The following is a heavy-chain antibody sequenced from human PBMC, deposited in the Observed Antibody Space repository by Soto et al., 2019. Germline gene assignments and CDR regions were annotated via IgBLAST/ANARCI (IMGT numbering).Heavy chain of an antibody. CDR3: ARTGIAAAGDDY. J-gene: IGHJ4*02. CDR1: GGSISSYY. D-gene: IGHD6-13*01. V-gene: IGHV4-59*08. CDR2: IYYSGST. Sequence: QVQLQESGPGLVKPSETLSLTCTVSGGSISSYYWSWIRQPPGKGLEWIGYIYYSGSTNYNPSLKSRXXTXVXXSKNQFSLKLSSVTAADTAVYYCARTGIAAAGDDYWGQGTLVTVSS.